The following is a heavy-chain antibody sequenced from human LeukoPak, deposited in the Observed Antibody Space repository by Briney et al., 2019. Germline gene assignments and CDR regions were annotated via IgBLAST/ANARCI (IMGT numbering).Heavy chain of an antibody. CDR3: AREATKLTHPYFDY. CDR2: IYYSGST. CDR1: GGSISSYY. V-gene: IGHV4-59*01. J-gene: IGHJ4*02. D-gene: IGHD1-1*01. Sequence: SETLSLTCTVSGGSISSYYWSWIRQPPGKGLEWIGYIYYSGSTNYNPSLKSRVTVSIDTSKNQFSLKVNSVTTADTAVYYCAREATKLTHPYFDYWGQGTLVTVSS.